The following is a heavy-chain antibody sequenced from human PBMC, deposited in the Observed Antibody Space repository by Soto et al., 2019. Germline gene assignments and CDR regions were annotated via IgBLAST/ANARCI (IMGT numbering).Heavy chain of an antibody. Sequence: GGSLRLSCVASGSTFSSFYMGWVRQAPGKGLEWVANIKQTGSEKYYVDSVKGRFTISRDDAKNSPYLQMNSLRAEDTAVYYCAREWSYFDYWGQGTLVTVSS. D-gene: IGHD3-3*01. CDR1: GSTFSSFY. CDR3: AREWSYFDY. CDR2: IKQTGSEK. V-gene: IGHV3-7*01. J-gene: IGHJ4*02.